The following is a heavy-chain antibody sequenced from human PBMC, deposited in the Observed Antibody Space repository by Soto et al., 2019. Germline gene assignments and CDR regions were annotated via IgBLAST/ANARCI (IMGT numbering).Heavy chain of an antibody. D-gene: IGHD5-18*01. J-gene: IGHJ4*02. CDR2: ISSSSSTI. V-gene: IGHV3-48*01. CDR1: GFTFSSYS. CDR3: VSLAGYRHGYPFDY. Sequence: PGGSLRLSCAASGFTFSSYSMTWVRQAPGKGLEWVSYISSSSSTIYYADSLKGRFTISRDNAKNSLYLQMNSLRVEDTAVYYCVSLAGYRHGYPFDYWGQGTLGTVSS.